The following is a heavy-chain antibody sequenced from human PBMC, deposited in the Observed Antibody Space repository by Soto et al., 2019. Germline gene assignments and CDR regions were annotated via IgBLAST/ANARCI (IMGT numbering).Heavy chain of an antibody. D-gene: IGHD3-9*01. V-gene: IGHV3-30-3*01. CDR1: GFTFSEYA. Sequence: PVGSRRLSCASSGFTFSEYAMHWVRQAPGKGLEWVAVISYDGSSKYYRDSVKGRFTISRDNSKNTLFLQMDSLRDEDTAVYYCARDLRTQYFFDYWGQGTQVTVSS. CDR2: ISYDGSSK. CDR3: ARDLRTQYFFDY. J-gene: IGHJ4*02.